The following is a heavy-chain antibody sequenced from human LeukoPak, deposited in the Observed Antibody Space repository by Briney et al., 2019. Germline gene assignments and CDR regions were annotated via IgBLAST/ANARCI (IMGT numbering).Heavy chain of an antibody. V-gene: IGHV3-48*03. CDR3: AELGITMIGGV. Sequence: GGSLRLSCAASGFTFSTYEMNWVRQAPGKGLEWVSYISSRGSAIYYADSVKGRFTISRDIAKNSLYLQMNSLRAEDTAVYYCAELGITMIGGVWGKGTTVTISS. CDR1: GFTFSTYE. D-gene: IGHD3-10*02. J-gene: IGHJ6*04. CDR2: ISSRGSAI.